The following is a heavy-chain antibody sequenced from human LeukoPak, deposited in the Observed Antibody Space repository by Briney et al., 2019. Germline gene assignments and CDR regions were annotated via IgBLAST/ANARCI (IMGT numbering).Heavy chain of an antibody. CDR2: ISYDGSNK. V-gene: IGHV3-30*04. Sequence: GGSLRLSCAASGFTFSSYAMHWVRQAPGKGLEWVAVISYDGSNKYYADSVKGRFTISRDNSKNTLYLQMNSLRAEDTAVYYCAKGLIVGATPFDYWGQGTLVTVSS. D-gene: IGHD1-26*01. CDR1: GFTFSSYA. CDR3: AKGLIVGATPFDY. J-gene: IGHJ4*02.